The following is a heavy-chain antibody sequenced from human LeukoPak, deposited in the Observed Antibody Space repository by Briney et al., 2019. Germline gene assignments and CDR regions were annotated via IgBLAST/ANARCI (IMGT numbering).Heavy chain of an antibody. Sequence: GGSLRLSCAASGFTFSSYAMSWVRQAPGKGLEWVSAISGSGGSTYYADSVKGRFTISRDNSKNTLYLQMNSLRVEDTAVYYCAKASTMVRGSLISWGQETLVTVSS. D-gene: IGHD3-10*01. CDR3: AKASTMVRGSLIS. CDR2: ISGSGGST. V-gene: IGHV3-23*01. CDR1: GFTFSSYA. J-gene: IGHJ4*02.